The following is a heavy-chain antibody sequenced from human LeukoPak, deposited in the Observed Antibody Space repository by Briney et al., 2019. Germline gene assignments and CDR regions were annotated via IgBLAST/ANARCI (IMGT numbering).Heavy chain of an antibody. Sequence: ASVKVSCKASGGTFSSYAISWVRQAPGQGLEWMGGIIPIFGTANYAQKFQGRVTITADESTSTAYMELSSLRSEDTAVYYCARIVVVPAATDVAGYYYGMDVWGQGTTVTVSS. J-gene: IGHJ6*02. CDR2: IIPIFGTA. V-gene: IGHV1-69*13. CDR1: GGTFSSYA. CDR3: ARIVVVPAATDVAGYYYGMDV. D-gene: IGHD2-2*01.